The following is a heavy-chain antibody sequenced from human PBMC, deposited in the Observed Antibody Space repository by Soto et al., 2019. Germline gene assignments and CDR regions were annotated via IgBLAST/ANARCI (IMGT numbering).Heavy chain of an antibody. J-gene: IGHJ5*02. V-gene: IGHV1-18*01. CDR2: ISAYNGNT. Sequence: ASVKVSCKASGYTFTSYGISWVRQAPGQGLEWMGWISAYNGNTNYAQKLQGRVTMTTDTSTSTAYMELRSLRSDDTAVYYCARDFTYGSGSFFWCDPWGQGTLVTVSS. CDR1: GYTFTSYG. CDR3: ARDFTYGSGSFFWCDP. D-gene: IGHD3-10*01.